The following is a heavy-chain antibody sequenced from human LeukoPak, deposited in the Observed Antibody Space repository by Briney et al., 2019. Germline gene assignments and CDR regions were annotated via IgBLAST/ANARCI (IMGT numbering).Heavy chain of an antibody. V-gene: IGHV4-59*01. CDR2: IYYSGST. CDR3: ARGHSKVTAMGMWFDP. CDR1: GGSISSYY. J-gene: IGHJ5*02. D-gene: IGHD2-21*02. Sequence: PSETLSLTCTVSGGSISSYYWSWIRQPPGKGLEWIGYIYYSGSTNYNPSLKSRVTISVDTSKNQFSLKLSSVTAADTAVYYCARGHSKVTAMGMWFDPWGQGTLVTVSS.